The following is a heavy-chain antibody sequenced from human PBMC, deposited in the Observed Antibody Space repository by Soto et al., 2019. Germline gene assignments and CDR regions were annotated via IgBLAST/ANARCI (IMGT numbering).Heavy chain of an antibody. CDR2: VYNSGST. Sequence: ASETLSLTCAVSGGSITNNYWTWIRQPPGGGLEWIGYVYNSGSTNYNPSLKSRVTTSEDTSKNQFSLRVNSMTAADTAVYYCARYRRTATDGYSLDDWGQGILVTVSS. CDR1: GGSITNNY. J-gene: IGHJ4*02. D-gene: IGHD4-4*01. CDR3: ARYRRTATDGYSLDD. V-gene: IGHV4-59*01.